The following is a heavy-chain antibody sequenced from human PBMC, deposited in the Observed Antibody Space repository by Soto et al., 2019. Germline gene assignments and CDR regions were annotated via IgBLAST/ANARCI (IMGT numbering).Heavy chain of an antibody. CDR3: ARDHYGPGWFDP. CDR2: ISSSSSYT. D-gene: IGHD3-10*01. Sequence: GGSLRLSCAASRFTISDYYMSWIRQAPGKGLEWVSYISSSSSYTNYADSVKGRFTISRDNAKNSLYLQMNSLRAEDTAVYYCARDHYGPGWFDPWGQGTLVTVSS. J-gene: IGHJ5*02. CDR1: RFTISDYY. V-gene: IGHV3-11*05.